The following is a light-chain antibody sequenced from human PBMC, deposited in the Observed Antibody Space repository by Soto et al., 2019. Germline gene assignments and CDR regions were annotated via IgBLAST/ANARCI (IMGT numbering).Light chain of an antibody. CDR1: QIISHW. CDR3: QQYSVYPRT. CDR2: KAS. J-gene: IGKJ2*01. V-gene: IGKV1-5*03. Sequence: IQMTQSPSTLSASVGDRVTITCRATQIISHWLAWYQQKPGKAPKLLISKASTLASGVPSRFSGGISGTDFTLTITGLQSDDFATYYCQQYSVYPRTFGQGTKLEI.